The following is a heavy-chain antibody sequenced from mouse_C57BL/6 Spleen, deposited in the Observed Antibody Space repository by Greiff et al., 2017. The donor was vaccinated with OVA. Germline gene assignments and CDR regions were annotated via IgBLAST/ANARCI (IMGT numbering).Heavy chain of an antibody. J-gene: IGHJ3*01. CDR3: TTTVVARDGFAY. Sequence: VKLVESGPGLVAPSQSLSITCTVSGFSLTSYAISWVRQPPGKGLEWLGVIWTGGGTNYNSALKSRLSISKDNSKSQVFLKMNSLQTDDTARYYCTTTVVARDGFAYWGQGTLVTVSA. V-gene: IGHV2-9-1*01. D-gene: IGHD1-1*01. CDR1: GFSLTSYA. CDR2: IWTGGGT.